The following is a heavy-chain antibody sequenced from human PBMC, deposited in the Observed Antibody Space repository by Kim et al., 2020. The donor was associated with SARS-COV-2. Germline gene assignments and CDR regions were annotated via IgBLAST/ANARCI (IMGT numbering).Heavy chain of an antibody. CDR2: INTDCGST. Sequence: ASVKVSCKASGYTFTTYYIHWVRQAPGQGLECMGIINTDCGSTSYAQKLQGRVTMTRDRSTSTVYMNPSSLTSADTAVYYCARSTYFGSGSCPAYWGQGT. V-gene: IGHV1-46*01. CDR1: GYTFTTYY. CDR3: ARSTYFGSGSCPAY. J-gene: IGHJ4*02. D-gene: IGHD3-10*01.